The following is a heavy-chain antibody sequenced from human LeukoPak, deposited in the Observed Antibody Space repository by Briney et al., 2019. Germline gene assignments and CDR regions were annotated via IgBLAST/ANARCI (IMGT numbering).Heavy chain of an antibody. J-gene: IGHJ6*02. Sequence: ASVKVSCKASGYTFTGYYMHWVRQAPGQGLGWMGRINPNSGGTNYAQKFQGRVTMTRDTSISTAYMELSRLRSDDTAVYYCARDLGAYYYYYGMDVWGQGTTVTVSS. D-gene: IGHD1-26*01. V-gene: IGHV1-2*06. CDR1: GYTFTGYY. CDR3: ARDLGAYYYYYGMDV. CDR2: INPNSGGT.